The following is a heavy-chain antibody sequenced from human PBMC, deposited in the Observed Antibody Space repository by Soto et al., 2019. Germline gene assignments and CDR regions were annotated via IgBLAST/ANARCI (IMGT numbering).Heavy chain of an antibody. V-gene: IGHV3-33*01. CDR3: ARGPNYYDDTGYPWYFDF. CDR2: IWHDGGQK. D-gene: IGHD3-22*01. Sequence: GGSLRLSCAASGFSFSRYGIHWVRQSPGKGLEWVAVIWHDGGQKFYADSVKGRFTTSRDNSKSTLYLQMNSLRAEDSAVYFCARGPNYYDDTGYPWYFDFWGQGTLVTVSS. J-gene: IGHJ4*02. CDR1: GFSFSRYG.